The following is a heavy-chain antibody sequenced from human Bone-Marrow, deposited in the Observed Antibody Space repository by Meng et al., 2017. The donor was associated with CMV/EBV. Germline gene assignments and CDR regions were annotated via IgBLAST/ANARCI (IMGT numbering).Heavy chain of an antibody. CDR2: MNPNSGNT. Sequence: ASVKVSCKASGYTFTTYDINWVRQATGQGLEWMGWMNPNSGNTGYAQKFQGRVTMTKNTSISTAYMELSSLRSEDTAVYYCARTSTNYYYYGMDVWAQGTTVTVPS. V-gene: IGHV1-8*01. D-gene: IGHD4-11*01. CDR1: GYTFTTYD. CDR3: ARTSTNYYYYGMDV. J-gene: IGHJ6*02.